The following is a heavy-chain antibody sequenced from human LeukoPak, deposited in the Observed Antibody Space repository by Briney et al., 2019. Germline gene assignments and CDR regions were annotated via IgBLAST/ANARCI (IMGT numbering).Heavy chain of an antibody. CDR1: GFIFSTYG. D-gene: IGHD3-3*01. J-gene: IGHJ4*02. V-gene: IGHV3-21*01. CDR3: ARDFFSSYYGSRYDF. CDR2: ISSSGGHM. Sequence: GGSLRLSCAASGFIFSTYGMNWVRQAPGKGLEWVSSISSSGGHMYYADSVKGRFTISRDNAKNSLYLHMYSLKTGDTAVYYCARDFFSSYYGSRYDFWGQGTLVTVSS.